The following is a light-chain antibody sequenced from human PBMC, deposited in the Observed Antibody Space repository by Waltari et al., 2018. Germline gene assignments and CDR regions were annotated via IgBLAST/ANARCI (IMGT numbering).Light chain of an antibody. Sequence: DIQMTQSPSSLSASVGDRVTITCRASQNLMSYLNWYQQKPGKAPNLLIYAASNLQSGIPSRFSGGGSGTDFTLTISSLQPEDSATYYCQQSYSSPPHTFGQGTKLEIK. CDR1: QNLMSY. V-gene: IGKV1-39*01. CDR3: QQSYSSPPHT. CDR2: AAS. J-gene: IGKJ2*01.